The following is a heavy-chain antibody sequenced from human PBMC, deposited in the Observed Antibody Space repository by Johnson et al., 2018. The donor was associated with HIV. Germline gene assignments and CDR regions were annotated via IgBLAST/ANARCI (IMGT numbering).Heavy chain of an antibody. CDR1: GFTFSNYG. CDR3: ARVFARFLEWFQTDGRAFDI. D-gene: IGHD3-3*01. V-gene: IGHV3-33*01. Sequence: QVQLVESGGGVVQPGRSLRLSCAASGFTFSNYGMHWVRQAPGKGLEWVAVVWFDGRNTYYSESVQGRFTLSRDNSKNTLYLQMNSLRAEDTAVYYCARVFARFLEWFQTDGRAFDIWGQGTMVTVSS. J-gene: IGHJ3*02. CDR2: VWFDGRNT.